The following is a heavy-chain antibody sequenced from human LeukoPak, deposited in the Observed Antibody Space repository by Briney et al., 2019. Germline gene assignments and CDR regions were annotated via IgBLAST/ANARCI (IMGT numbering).Heavy chain of an antibody. CDR1: GVSVSNNF. CDR3: AREYSSSRYYFDY. Sequence: GGSLRLSCVVSGVSVSNNFITWVRQAPGKGLQWVSVIYTGDTPRYADSVKGRFTISRDNSKNTLYLQMNSLRAEDTAVYYCAREYSSSRYYFDYWGQGTLVTVSS. CDR2: IYTGDTP. V-gene: IGHV3-53*01. D-gene: IGHD6-6*01. J-gene: IGHJ4*02.